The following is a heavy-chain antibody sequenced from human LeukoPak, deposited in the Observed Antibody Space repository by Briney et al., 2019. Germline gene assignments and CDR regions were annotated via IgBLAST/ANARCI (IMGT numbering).Heavy chain of an antibody. Sequence: SETLSLTCTVSGGSISSYYWSWIRQPPGKGLEWIGYIYYSGSTNYNPSLKSRVTISVDTSKNQFSLKLSSVTAADTAVYYCARAPFDYVWGSYRSDNWFDPWGQGTLVTVSS. V-gene: IGHV4-59*01. CDR3: ARAPFDYVWGSYRSDNWFDP. CDR2: IYYSGST. CDR1: GGSISSYY. J-gene: IGHJ5*02. D-gene: IGHD3-16*02.